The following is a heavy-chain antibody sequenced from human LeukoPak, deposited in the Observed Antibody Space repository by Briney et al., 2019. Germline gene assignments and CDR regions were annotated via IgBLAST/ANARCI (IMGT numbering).Heavy chain of an antibody. CDR1: GFPFSIYA. J-gene: IGHJ4*02. CDR3: ARDPMADFDY. Sequence: GGSLRLSCAASGFPFSIYALHWVPQAPGTGLEWVAVISSDGKSTIYADSVKGRFTISRDNSKNTLFLQMNSLRTEDTAVYYCARDPMADFDYWGQGTLVTVSS. CDR2: ISSDGKST. D-gene: IGHD2-8*01. V-gene: IGHV3-30*04.